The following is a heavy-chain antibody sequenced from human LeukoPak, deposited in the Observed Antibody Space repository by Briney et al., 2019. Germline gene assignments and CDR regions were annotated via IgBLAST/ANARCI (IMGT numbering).Heavy chain of an antibody. Sequence: GESLKISCKGSGYTFTTYWISWVRQMPGKGLEWMGIIYPGDFDIRYSPSFRGQVTISADKSISTAYLQWNSLKASDTAMYYCARRRSCSGGSCYEDFDYWGQGTLVTVSS. V-gene: IGHV5-51*01. D-gene: IGHD2-15*01. J-gene: IGHJ4*02. CDR3: ARRRSCSGGSCYEDFDY. CDR1: GYTFTTYW. CDR2: IYPGDFDI.